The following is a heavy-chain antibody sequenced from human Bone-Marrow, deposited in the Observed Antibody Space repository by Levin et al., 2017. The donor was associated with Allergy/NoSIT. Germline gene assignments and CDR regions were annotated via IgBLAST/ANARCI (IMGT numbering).Heavy chain of an antibody. V-gene: IGHV3-30*18. CDR2: ISKDGSDK. Sequence: GGSLRLSCVVSGFTFSNYGMHWVRRAPGKGLDWVTVISKDGSDKYYADSVKGRFTISRDNSKNTLYLEMNSLRVEDTAVYHCVKPGGYCSGGSCYFFDYWGQGTLVTVSS. J-gene: IGHJ4*02. D-gene: IGHD2-15*01. CDR1: GFTFSNYG. CDR3: VKPGGYCSGGSCYFFDY.